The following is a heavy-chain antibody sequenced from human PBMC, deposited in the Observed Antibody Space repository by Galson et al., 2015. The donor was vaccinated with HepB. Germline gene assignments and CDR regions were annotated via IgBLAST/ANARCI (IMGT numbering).Heavy chain of an antibody. V-gene: IGHV1-2*04. CDR1: GYTFTGYY. CDR2: INPNSGGT. CDR3: ARGGWVSQLVRSWFDP. Sequence: SVKVSCKASGYTFTGYYMHWVRQAPGQGLEWMGWINPNSGGTNYAQKFQGWVTMTRDTSISTAYMELSRLRSDDTAVYYCARGGWVSQLVRSWFDPWGQGTLVTVSS. D-gene: IGHD6-13*01. J-gene: IGHJ5*02.